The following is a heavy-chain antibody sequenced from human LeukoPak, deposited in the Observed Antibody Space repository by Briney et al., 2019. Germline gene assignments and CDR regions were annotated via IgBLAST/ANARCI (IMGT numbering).Heavy chain of an antibody. Sequence: PSETLSLTCTVSGGSISSYYWSWIRQPAGKGLEWIGRIYTSGSTNYNPSLKSRVTMSVDTSKNQFSLKLSSVTAADTAVYYCARDWVRSYYYDSSGYYYINWFDPWGQGTLVTVSS. J-gene: IGHJ5*02. D-gene: IGHD3-22*01. CDR3: ARDWVRSYYYDSSGYYYINWFDP. V-gene: IGHV4-4*07. CDR1: GGSISSYY. CDR2: IYTSGST.